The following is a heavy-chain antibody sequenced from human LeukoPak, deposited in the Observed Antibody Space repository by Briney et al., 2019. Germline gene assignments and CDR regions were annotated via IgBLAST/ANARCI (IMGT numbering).Heavy chain of an antibody. CDR1: GFTFSSYA. CDR2: ISSNGGST. V-gene: IGHV3-64*01. D-gene: IGHD2-2*01. J-gene: IGHJ4*02. Sequence: PGGSLRLSCAASGFTFSSYAMHWVRQAPGKGLEYVSAISSNGGSTYYANSVKGRFTISRDNSKNTLYLQMGSLRAEDMAVYYCARDGYQLGRGDYFDYWGQGTLVTVSS. CDR3: ARDGYQLGRGDYFDY.